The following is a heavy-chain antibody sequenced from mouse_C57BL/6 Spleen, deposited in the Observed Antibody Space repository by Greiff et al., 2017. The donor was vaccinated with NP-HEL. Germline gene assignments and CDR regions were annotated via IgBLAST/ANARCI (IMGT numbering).Heavy chain of an antibody. CDR1: GYAFSSSW. J-gene: IGHJ2*01. D-gene: IGHD3-2*02. V-gene: IGHV1-82*01. CDR2: IYPGDGDT. Sequence: QVQLQQSGPELVKPGASVKISCKASGYAFSSSWMNWVKQRPGKGLEWIGRIYPGDGDTNYNGKFKGKATLTADKSSSTAYMQLSSLTSEDSAVYFCARRDSSGYFDYWGQGTTLTVSS. CDR3: ARRDSSGYFDY.